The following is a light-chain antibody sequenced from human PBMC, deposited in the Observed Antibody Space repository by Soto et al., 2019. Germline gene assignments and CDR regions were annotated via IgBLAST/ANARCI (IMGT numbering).Light chain of an antibody. CDR2: SNN. CDR1: NSNIGTNT. Sequence: QSVLTQPPSASGTPGQRITISCSGSNSNIGTNTVNWYQQLPGTAPKLLLFSNNQRPSAVPDRFSGSNSGTSASLAISGLQSDDEADYYCATWDDRLDTLLFGGGTKLTVL. V-gene: IGLV1-44*01. J-gene: IGLJ2*01. CDR3: ATWDDRLDTLL.